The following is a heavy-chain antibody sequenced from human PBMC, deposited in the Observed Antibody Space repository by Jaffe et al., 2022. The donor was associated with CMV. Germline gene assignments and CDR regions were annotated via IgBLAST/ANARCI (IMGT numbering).Heavy chain of an antibody. CDR1: GGTFSSYA. J-gene: IGHJ4*02. CDR3: AREGYYDSDAYYYQTRYYFDY. CDR2: IIPMFNTP. D-gene: IGHD3-22*01. V-gene: IGHV1-69*01. Sequence: QVRLVQSGAEVKKPGSSVKVSCKASGGTFSSYAITWVRQAPGQGLEWVGGIIPMFNTPNYAQKFQGRVTITADGSTGTAYMELSSLRSDDTAVYFCAREGYYDSDAYYYQTRYYFDYWGQGTLVTVSS.